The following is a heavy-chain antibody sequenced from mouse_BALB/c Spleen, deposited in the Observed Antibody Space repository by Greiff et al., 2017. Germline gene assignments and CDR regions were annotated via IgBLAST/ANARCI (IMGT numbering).Heavy chain of an antibody. CDR1: GFTFSSFG. V-gene: IGHV5-17*02. CDR2: ISSGSSTI. D-gene: IGHD4-1*01. Sequence: EVKVEESGGGLVQPGGSRKLSCAASGFTFSSFGMHWVRQAPEKGLEWVAYISSGSSTIYYADTVKGRFTISRDNPKNTLFLQMTSLRSEDTAMYYCAREAGRGSFAYWGQGTLVTVSA. J-gene: IGHJ3*01. CDR3: AREAGRGSFAY.